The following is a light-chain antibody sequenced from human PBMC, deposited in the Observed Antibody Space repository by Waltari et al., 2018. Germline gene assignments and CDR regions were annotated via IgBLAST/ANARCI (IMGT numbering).Light chain of an antibody. V-gene: IGKV4-1*01. J-gene: IGKJ1*01. Sequence: DIVMTQSPDSLAVSLGDRATINCKSSQNLLYSSNNKNFLGWYQLKPGQPPKLLMYWSSTRESGVPDRFSGSGSETDFTLTISSLQAEDVAVYYCQQYYSSPPTFGQGTRVEI. CDR3: QQYYSSPPT. CDR1: QNLLYSSNNKNF. CDR2: WSS.